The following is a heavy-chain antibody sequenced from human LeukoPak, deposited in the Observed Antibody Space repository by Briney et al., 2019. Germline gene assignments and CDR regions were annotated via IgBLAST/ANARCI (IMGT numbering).Heavy chain of an antibody. CDR1: GGTFSSYA. Sequence: GASVEVSCKASGGTFSSYAISWVRQAPRQGLEWMGGIIPIFGTANYAQKFQGRVTITADESTSTAYMELSSLRSEDTAVYYCARVGVAGTGAFDYWGQGTLVTVSS. V-gene: IGHV1-69*13. CDR2: IIPIFGTA. CDR3: ARVGVAGTGAFDY. D-gene: IGHD6-19*01. J-gene: IGHJ4*02.